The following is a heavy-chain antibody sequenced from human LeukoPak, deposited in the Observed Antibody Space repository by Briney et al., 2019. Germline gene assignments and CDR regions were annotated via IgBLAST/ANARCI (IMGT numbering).Heavy chain of an antibody. J-gene: IGHJ6*03. CDR1: GGSISSYY. CDR2: IYYSGST. CDR3: ARADCSSTSCYRSYYYYMDV. D-gene: IGHD2-2*02. V-gene: IGHV4-59*01. Sequence: SETLSLTRTVSGGSISSYYWSWLRQPPGKGLEWIGYIYYSGSTNYNPSLKSRVTISVDTSKNQFSLKLSSVTAADTAVYYCARADCSSTSCYRSYYYYMDVWGKGTTVTVSS.